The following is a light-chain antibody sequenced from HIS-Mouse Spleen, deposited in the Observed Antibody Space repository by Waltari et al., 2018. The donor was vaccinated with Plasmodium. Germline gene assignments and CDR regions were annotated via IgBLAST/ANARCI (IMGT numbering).Light chain of an antibody. Sequence: SYELTQPPSVSVSPGQTASITCSGDKLGDKYACWYQQKPGQSPVLVIYQDSKRPSGIPGRFSGSNSGNTATLTISGTQAMEEADYYGQAWDSSTVVFGGGTKLTVL. J-gene: IGLJ2*01. CDR1: KLGDKY. CDR2: QDS. CDR3: QAWDSSTVV. V-gene: IGLV3-1*01.